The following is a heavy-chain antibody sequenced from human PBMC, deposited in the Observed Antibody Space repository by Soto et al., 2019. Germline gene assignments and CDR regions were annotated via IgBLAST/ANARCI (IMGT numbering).Heavy chain of an antibody. CDR2: INAGNGNT. CDR1: GYTFTSYA. D-gene: IGHD3-22*01. CDR3: AMFSCYYHLTYYFDY. V-gene: IGHV1-3*01. J-gene: IGHJ4*02. Sequence: QVQLVQSGAEVKKPGASVKVSCKASGYTFTSYAMHWVRQAPGQRLEWMGWINAGNGNTKYSQKFQGRVTITRDTSASTAYMELSSLRAEDTAVYYCAMFSCYYHLTYYFDYWGPGTLGTVSS.